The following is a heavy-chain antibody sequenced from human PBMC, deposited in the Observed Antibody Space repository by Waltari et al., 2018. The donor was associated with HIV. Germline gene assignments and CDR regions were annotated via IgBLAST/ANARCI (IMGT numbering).Heavy chain of an antibody. CDR1: AFLFKDYA. J-gene: IGHJ4*02. CDR3: VKGGVWPTTQYFDS. Sequence: LVESGGALVKPGRSLRLSCSASAFLFKDYAMHWVRQAPGMGLEWVSWISYNSGTTAYADSVKGRFTISRDNAKSSLFLQMNSLRPEDTAFYYCVKGGVWPTTQYFDSWGQGTLVIVSS. V-gene: IGHV3-9*01. CDR2: ISYNSGTT. D-gene: IGHD3-3*01.